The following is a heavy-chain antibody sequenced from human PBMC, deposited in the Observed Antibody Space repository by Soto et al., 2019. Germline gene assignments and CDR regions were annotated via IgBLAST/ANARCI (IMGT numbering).Heavy chain of an antibody. D-gene: IGHD2-21*02. V-gene: IGHV4-34*01. CDR1: GGSFSGYY. Sequence: SETLSLTCAVYGGSFSGYYWSWIRQPPGKGLEWIGEINHSGSTNYNPSLKSRVTISVDTSKNQFSLKLSSVTAADTAVYYCARGRNCGGDCYSGSWFDPWGQGTLVTVSS. CDR3: ARGRNCGGDCYSGSWFDP. CDR2: INHSGST. J-gene: IGHJ5*02.